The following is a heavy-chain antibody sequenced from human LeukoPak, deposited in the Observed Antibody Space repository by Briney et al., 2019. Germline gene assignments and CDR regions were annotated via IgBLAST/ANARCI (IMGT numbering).Heavy chain of an antibody. CDR2: ISETGGTT. Sequence: GGSLRLSCAASGFTFSSYAMSWVRQAPGKGLEWVSGISETGGTTFYADSVKGRFTISRDNSKNTLYLQMNSLRAEDTAVYYCARMPQYYYDSSGYFDYWGQGTLVTVSS. V-gene: IGHV3-23*01. CDR3: ARMPQYYYDSSGYFDY. J-gene: IGHJ4*02. D-gene: IGHD3-22*01. CDR1: GFTFSSYA.